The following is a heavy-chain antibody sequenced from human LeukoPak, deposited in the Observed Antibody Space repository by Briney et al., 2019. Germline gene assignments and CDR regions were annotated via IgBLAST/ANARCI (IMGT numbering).Heavy chain of an antibody. J-gene: IGHJ4*02. CDR3: ARDGFVGAADY. D-gene: IGHD6-13*01. Sequence: GGSLRLSCAASEFIFSGYWMNWVRQAPGKGLEWVANIKQDGSEKQYVDSVRGRFTISRDNAKNSLYLQMNSLRVEDTAMYYCARDGFVGAADYWGQGTLVTISS. CDR2: IKQDGSEK. V-gene: IGHV3-7*01. CDR1: EFIFSGYW.